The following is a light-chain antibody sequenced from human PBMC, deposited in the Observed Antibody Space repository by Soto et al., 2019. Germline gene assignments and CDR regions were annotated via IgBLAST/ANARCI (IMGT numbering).Light chain of an antibody. CDR1: ENVGTN. V-gene: IGKV3D-15*01. Sequence: IVLTQSPATLSVPPAERVTLSCSASENVGTNLAWYQQIPGQPPRLLIYGSSTRATGISATFSGSGSRTEFTLTISSLQSEYAAVYYYEQYNNWGFSFGGGTRVDIK. CDR2: GSS. CDR3: EQYNNWGFS. J-gene: IGKJ4*01.